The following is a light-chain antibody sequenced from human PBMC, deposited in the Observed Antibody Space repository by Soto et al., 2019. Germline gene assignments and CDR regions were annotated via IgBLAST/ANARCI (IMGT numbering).Light chain of an antibody. CDR1: QSISTF. CDR2: AAS. J-gene: IGKJ1*01. Sequence: DIQMTQAPSSLSAYVGDRVTITCRASQSISTFLNWYQQKPGKAPKLLIYAASTLQSGVPSRFSGSGSGTDFTLTISSLQPEDFETSYCQQSHSTPPTFGQGTKVDIK. V-gene: IGKV1-39*01. CDR3: QQSHSTPPT.